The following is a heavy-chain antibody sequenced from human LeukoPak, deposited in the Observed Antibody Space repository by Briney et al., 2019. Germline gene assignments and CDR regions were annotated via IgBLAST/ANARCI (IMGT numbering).Heavy chain of an antibody. CDR1: GGSFSGYY. D-gene: IGHD3-22*01. CDR3: ARERGDYYDSSGYPSGAFDI. Sequence: PSETLSLTCAVYGGSFSGYYWSWIRQPPGKGLEWIGEINHSGSTNYNPSLKSRVTISVDTSKNQFSLKLSSVTAADTAVYYCARERGDYYDSSGYPSGAFDIWGQGTMVTVSS. V-gene: IGHV4-34*01. J-gene: IGHJ3*02. CDR2: INHSGST.